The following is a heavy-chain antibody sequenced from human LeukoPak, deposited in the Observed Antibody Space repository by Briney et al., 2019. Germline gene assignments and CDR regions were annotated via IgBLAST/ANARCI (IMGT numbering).Heavy chain of an antibody. V-gene: IGHV6-1*01. CDR3: ARSIEHFDY. Sequence: SQTLSLTCGISGDSVSSNSATWDWIRQSPSRGLEWLGRTWYRSNWYNDSALSVRSRITINPDTSKNPFSLQLHSVTPEDTAVYYCARSIEHFDYWDQGILVTVSS. D-gene: IGHD5-24*01. CDR2: TWYRSNWYN. J-gene: IGHJ4*02. CDR1: GDSVSSNSAT.